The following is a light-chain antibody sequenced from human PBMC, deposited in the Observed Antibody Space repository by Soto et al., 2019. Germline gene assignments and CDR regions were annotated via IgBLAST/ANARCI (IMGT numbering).Light chain of an antibody. J-gene: IGKJ5*01. CDR3: QQYGSSPIT. Sequence: EIVLTQSPGTLSLSTGERATLSCRASQSITSSYLAWYQQKTGQAPRLLIYGSSRRATGIQDRFCGSASGTALPLTTSPLEPEDFAVYYSQQYGSSPITFGQGTRLEIK. V-gene: IGKV3-20*01. CDR1: QSITSSY. CDR2: GSS.